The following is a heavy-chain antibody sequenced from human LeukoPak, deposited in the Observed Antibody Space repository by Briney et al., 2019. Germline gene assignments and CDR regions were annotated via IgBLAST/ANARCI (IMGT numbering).Heavy chain of an antibody. CDR1: GFTFSSYG. V-gene: IGHV3-30*02. Sequence: GGSLRLSCAASGFTFSSYGFHWVRQAPGKGLEWVSFIRHDNGDKYYADSVKGRFTISRDNSKNTLYLQINSLRADDTAVYYCARDIGPLDYWGRGTLVTVSS. CDR3: ARDIGPLDY. CDR2: IRHDNGDK. J-gene: IGHJ4*02.